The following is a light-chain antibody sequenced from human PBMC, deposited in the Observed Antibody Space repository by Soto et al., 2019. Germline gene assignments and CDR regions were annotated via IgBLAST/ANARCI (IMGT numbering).Light chain of an antibody. V-gene: IGKV3-20*01. CDR1: QSVISNY. Sequence: SQSPATLSVSSGERVTLSGIASQSVISNYFAWYQQKPGQAPRLLIYGISTRATGVPDRFSGSGSGTDFTLTISRLEPEDFAVYYCEQYGSSPRTFGQGTKVDIK. CDR3: EQYGSSPRT. CDR2: GIS. J-gene: IGKJ1*01.